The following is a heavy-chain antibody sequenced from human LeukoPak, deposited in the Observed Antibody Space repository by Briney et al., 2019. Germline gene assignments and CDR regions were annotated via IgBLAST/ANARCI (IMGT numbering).Heavy chain of an antibody. V-gene: IGHV3-30*04. CDR3: ARDRSGTFDY. Sequence: GGSLRLSCAASRFTFSSYAMHWVRQAPGKGLEWVAVISYDGSNKYYADSVKGRFTISGDNSKNTLYLQMNSLRAEDTAVYYCARDRSGTFDYWGQGTLVTVSS. CDR2: ISYDGSNK. CDR1: RFTFSSYA. D-gene: IGHD1-1*01. J-gene: IGHJ4*02.